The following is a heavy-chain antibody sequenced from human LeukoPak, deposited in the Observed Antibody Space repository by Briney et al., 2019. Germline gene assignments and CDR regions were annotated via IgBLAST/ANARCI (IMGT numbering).Heavy chain of an antibody. V-gene: IGHV3-23*01. CDR3: AKGGRDTGGNCFDP. J-gene: IGHJ5*02. D-gene: IGHD2-8*02. CDR2: ISGSGGNT. CDR1: GFTFSHYA. Sequence: PGESLRLSCAAYGFTFSHYAKTWVRQAPGKGLEWVSGISGSGGNTYYADSVKGRFTISRDNSKKALHLRMYSLRAEDTAVYYCAKGGRDTGGNCFDPWGQGTLVTVSS.